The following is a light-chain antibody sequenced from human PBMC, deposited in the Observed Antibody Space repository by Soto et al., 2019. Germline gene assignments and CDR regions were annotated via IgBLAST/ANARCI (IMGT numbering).Light chain of an antibody. J-gene: IGLJ2*01. CDR1: NRDVGNYNR. V-gene: IGLV2-18*02. CDR2: EVN. Sequence: QSALTQPPSVSGFPGQSVTISCTGTNRDVGNYNRVSWYQQPPGTAPKLILYEVNNRPSGVPDRFSGSKSGNMASLIISGLHTEDEADYYCNSYTGSGTFVFGGGTKLTVL. CDR3: NSYTGSGTFV.